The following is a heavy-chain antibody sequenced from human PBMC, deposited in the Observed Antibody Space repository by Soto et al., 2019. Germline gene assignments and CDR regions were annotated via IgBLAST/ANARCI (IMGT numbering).Heavy chain of an antibody. V-gene: IGHV3-72*01. CDR1: GFTLSDNY. CDR3: VRTSHYGSGTWNFDF. Sequence: PGGSLRLSCAGSGFTLSDNYMDWVRQAPGKGLEWVGRTRNKANRYTTEYAASVKGRFTVSRDESMNSLHLQMNSLKTEDTAVYYCVRTSHYGSGTWNFDFWGQGTVVNVSS. D-gene: IGHD3-10*01. J-gene: IGHJ4*02. CDR2: TRNKANRYTT.